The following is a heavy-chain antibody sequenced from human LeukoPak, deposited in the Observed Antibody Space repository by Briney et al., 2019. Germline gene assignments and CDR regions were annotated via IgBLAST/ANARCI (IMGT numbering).Heavy chain of an antibody. V-gene: IGHV3-13*01. CDR3: ARAVAGRPGALDY. D-gene: IGHD6-19*01. CDR1: GFTLRSYD. J-gene: IGHJ4*02. CDR2: IGTAGDT. Sequence: GGPLRLSCAASGFTLRSYDMHWVRQATGKGLEWVSLIGTAGDTYYPGSVKGRFTISRENAKNSLYLQMNSLTAGDTAVYYCARAVAGRPGALDYWGQGTLVSVSS.